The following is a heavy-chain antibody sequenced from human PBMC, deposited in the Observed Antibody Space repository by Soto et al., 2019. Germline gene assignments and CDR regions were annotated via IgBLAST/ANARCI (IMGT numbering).Heavy chain of an antibody. CDR1: GFTFSSYA. CDR2: ISYDGSNK. CDR3: ARGSRLTGLPEYYFDY. D-gene: IGHD7-27*01. V-gene: IGHV3-30*04. J-gene: IGHJ4*02. Sequence: GGSLRLSCAASGFTFSSYAMHWVRQAPGKGLEWVAVISYDGSNKYYADSVKGRFTISRDNSKNTLYLQMNSLRAEDTAVYYCARGSRLTGLPEYYFDYWGQGTLFTVSS.